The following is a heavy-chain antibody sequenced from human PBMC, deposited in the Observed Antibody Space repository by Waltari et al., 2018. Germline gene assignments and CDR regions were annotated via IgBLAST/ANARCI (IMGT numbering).Heavy chain of an antibody. CDR1: GYIFTSSW. CDR3: ARLYLQGRDAFDI. Sequence: EVQLVSAGPDVNKPGESLTITCKGSGYIFTSSWIGLVRPMPGKGREGTEYIYPGDSDTRYSPSFQGQVAISADKSISTAYLQWSSLKASDTAMYYCARLYLQGRDAFDIWGQGTMVTVSS. D-gene: IGHD4-4*01. CDR2: IYPGDSDT. J-gene: IGHJ3*02. V-gene: IGHV5-51*01.